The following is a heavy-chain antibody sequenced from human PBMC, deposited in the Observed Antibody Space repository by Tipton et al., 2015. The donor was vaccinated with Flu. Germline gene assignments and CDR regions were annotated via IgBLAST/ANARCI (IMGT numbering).Heavy chain of an antibody. CDR2: ISSSGDST. Sequence: GSLRLSCVGSGFGFSSYEMIWVRQAPGKGLEWLSYISSSGDSTYYADSVKARFSISRDNTKNSLYLQMHSLRVEDKAVYFCARFTGWYIDYWGQGALVTVSS. D-gene: IGHD6-19*01. V-gene: IGHV3-48*03. CDR3: ARFTGWYIDY. J-gene: IGHJ4*02. CDR1: GFGFSSYE.